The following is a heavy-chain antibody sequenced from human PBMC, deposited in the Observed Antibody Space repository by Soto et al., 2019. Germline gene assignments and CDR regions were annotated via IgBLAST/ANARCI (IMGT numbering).Heavy chain of an antibody. CDR2: IYTSGNT. Sequence: SETLSLTCTVSGGSISNYYWSWIRQPAGKGLEWIGRIYTSGNTNYNPSLKGRVTMSVDMSKNQFSLKLSAVAAADTAVYYWARDDNGDNGRAFDPWGQGTLVTVSS. J-gene: IGHJ5*02. D-gene: IGHD4-17*01. CDR1: GGSISNYY. V-gene: IGHV4-4*07. CDR3: ARDDNGDNGRAFDP.